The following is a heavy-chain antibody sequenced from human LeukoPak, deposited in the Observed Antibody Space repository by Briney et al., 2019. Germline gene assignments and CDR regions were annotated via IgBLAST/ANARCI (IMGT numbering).Heavy chain of an antibody. CDR1: GYSFTSYW. CDR2: IDPSDSYT. J-gene: IGHJ4*02. D-gene: IGHD3-10*01. CDR3: ARQSKDYYGSGSYYNVDY. V-gene: IGHV5-10-1*01. Sequence: GESLQISCKGPGYSFTSYWISWVRQMPGKGLEWMGRIDPSDSYTNYSPSFQGHVTISADKSISTAYLQWSSLKASDTAMYYCARQSKDYYGSGSYYNVDYWGQGTLVTVSS.